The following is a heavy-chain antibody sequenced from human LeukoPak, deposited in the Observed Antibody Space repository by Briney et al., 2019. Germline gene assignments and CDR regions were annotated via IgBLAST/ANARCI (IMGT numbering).Heavy chain of an antibody. CDR3: ARERQLVSVSYYYYYMDV. V-gene: IGHV3-21*01. CDR2: ISSSSSYI. CDR1: GFTFSSYS. D-gene: IGHD6-13*01. J-gene: IGHJ6*03. Sequence: GGTLRLSCAASGFTFSSYSMNWVRQAPGKGLEWVSSISSSSSYIYYADSVKGRFTISRDNAKNSLYLQMNSLRAEDTAVYYCARERQLVSVSYYYYYMDVWGKGTTVTVSS.